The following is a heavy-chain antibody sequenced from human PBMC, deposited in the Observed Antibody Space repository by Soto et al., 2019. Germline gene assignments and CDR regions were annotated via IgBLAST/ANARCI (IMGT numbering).Heavy chain of an antibody. Sequence: PGGSLRLSCAASGFTFSSYAMSWVRQAPGKGLEWVSAISGSGGSTYYADSVKGRFTISRDNSKNTLYLQMNSLRAEDTAVYYCAKDIENDGDYGVGVDYWGQGTLVTVSS. CDR2: ISGSGGST. CDR3: AKDIENDGDYGVGVDY. J-gene: IGHJ4*02. D-gene: IGHD4-17*01. V-gene: IGHV3-23*01. CDR1: GFTFSSYA.